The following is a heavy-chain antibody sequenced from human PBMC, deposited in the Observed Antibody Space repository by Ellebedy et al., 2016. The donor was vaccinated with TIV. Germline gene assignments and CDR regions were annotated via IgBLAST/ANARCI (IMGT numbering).Heavy chain of an antibody. CDR1: GFAFSSYA. D-gene: IGHD1-26*01. Sequence: GESLKISXAASGFAFSSYAMSWVRQAPGKGLEWASAISGSGDSTYYADSVKGRFTISRDNSKNTLYLQMNSLRAENTAVYYCAKGPTTRYYYMDVWGKGTTVTVSS. J-gene: IGHJ6*03. CDR3: AKGPTTRYYYMDV. CDR2: ISGSGDST. V-gene: IGHV3-23*01.